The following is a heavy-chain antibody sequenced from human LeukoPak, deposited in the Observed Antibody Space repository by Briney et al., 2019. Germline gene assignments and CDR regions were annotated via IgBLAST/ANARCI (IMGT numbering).Heavy chain of an antibody. D-gene: IGHD3-22*01. J-gene: IGHJ4*02. Sequence: PGRSLRLSCAASGFTFSRYGMHWVRQAPDKGLEWVAVISYDGSNRYYADSVKGRFTISRDNSKNTLHLQMNSLRADDTAVYYCAKGAKHYDSLFDYWGQGTLVTVSS. CDR3: AKGAKHYDSLFDY. CDR1: GFTFSRYG. CDR2: ISYDGSNR. V-gene: IGHV3-30*18.